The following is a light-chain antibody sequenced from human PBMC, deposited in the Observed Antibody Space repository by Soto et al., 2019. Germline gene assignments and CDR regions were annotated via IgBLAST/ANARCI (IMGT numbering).Light chain of an antibody. CDR3: QQSYDLPRT. CDR2: YVS. CDR1: QSVSKY. J-gene: IGKJ2*01. Sequence: DIQMTQSPSSLSASVGDRVTISCRTNQSVSKYINWYQQKPGTAPKPLIYYVSSLQGGVPSRFSGSGSAPDFALTISNLPPEDLATYSCQQSYDLPRTFGQGTTVEIK. V-gene: IGKV1-39*01.